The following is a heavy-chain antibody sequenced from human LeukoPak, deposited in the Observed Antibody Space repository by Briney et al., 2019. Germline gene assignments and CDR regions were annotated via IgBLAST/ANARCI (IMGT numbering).Heavy chain of an antibody. D-gene: IGHD2-21*01. CDR3: AKDVVVIATNWFDP. CDR2: IYHSGST. V-gene: IGHV4-59*04. Sequence: SETLSLTCTVSGGSISSYYWSWIRQPPGKGLEWIGSIYHSGSTYYNPSLKSRVTISVDTSKNQFSLKLSSVTAADTAVYYCAKDVVVIATNWFDPWGQGTLVTVSS. CDR1: GGSISSYY. J-gene: IGHJ5*02.